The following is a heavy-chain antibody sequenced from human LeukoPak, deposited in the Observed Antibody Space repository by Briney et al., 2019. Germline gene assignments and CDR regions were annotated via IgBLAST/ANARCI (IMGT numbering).Heavy chain of an antibody. CDR2: IGIDSGNT. Sequence: GGSLRLSCTASGFPFIEYSMNWVRQAPGKGLEWSSYIGIDSGNTRYADSVRGRFTISADKAKNSLYLQMNRLRVEDTAVYYCARDHNYAFDNWGQGTLVSVAS. V-gene: IGHV3-48*01. J-gene: IGHJ4*02. CDR3: ARDHNYAFDN. CDR1: GFPFIEYS. D-gene: IGHD1-1*01.